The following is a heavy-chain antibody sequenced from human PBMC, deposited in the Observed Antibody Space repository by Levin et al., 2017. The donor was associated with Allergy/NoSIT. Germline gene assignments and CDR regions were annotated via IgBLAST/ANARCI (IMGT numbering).Heavy chain of an antibody. Sequence: GGSLRLSCAASGFNFISYGMHWVRQAPGKGLEWVAVISFDGSNQYYADSVKGRFTISRDNFRDILYLQMRSLSSEETAVYYCARERFLEWLHPPYYYGMDVWGQGTTVTVSS. D-gene: IGHD3-3*01. V-gene: IGHV3-30-3*01. CDR3: ARERFLEWLHPPYYYGMDV. J-gene: IGHJ6*02. CDR2: ISFDGSNQ. CDR1: GFNFISYG.